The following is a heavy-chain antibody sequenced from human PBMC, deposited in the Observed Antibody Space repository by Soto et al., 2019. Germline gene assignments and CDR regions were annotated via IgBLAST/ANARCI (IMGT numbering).Heavy chain of an antibody. CDR3: ARARGLVGGPDAFDI. V-gene: IGHV4-39*07. CDR2: LYYSGST. CDR1: GGSISSNRSY. Sequence: SETLSLTCNVSGGSISSNRSYWAWIRQPPGNGLEWIRNLYYSGSTYYNRSLKSRVTISLDRSKNQFSLKLSSVTAADTAVSYCARARGLVGGPDAFDISGQGTMVTVSS. D-gene: IGHD1-26*01. J-gene: IGHJ3*02.